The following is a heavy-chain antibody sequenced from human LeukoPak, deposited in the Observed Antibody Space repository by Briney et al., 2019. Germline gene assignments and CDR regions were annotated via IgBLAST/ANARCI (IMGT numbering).Heavy chain of an antibody. V-gene: IGHV4-39*07. CDR2: IYYSGST. J-gene: IGHJ6*03. CDR3: AGFYDSSYYMDV. CDR1: GDSINIHHHF. D-gene: IGHD3-22*01. Sequence: SETLSLTCTVSGDSINIHHHFWGWIRQHPGKGLEWIGSIYYSGSTYYNPSLKSRVTISVDTSKNQFSLRLSSVTAADTAVYYCAGFYDSSYYMDVWGKGTTVTVSS.